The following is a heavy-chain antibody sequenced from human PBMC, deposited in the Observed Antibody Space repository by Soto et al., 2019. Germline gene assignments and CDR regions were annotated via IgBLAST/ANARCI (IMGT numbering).Heavy chain of an antibody. CDR3: ASGYCSSTSCEGWDYYYYYGMDV. V-gene: IGHV1-69*13. D-gene: IGHD2-2*01. J-gene: IGHJ6*02. CDR2: IIPIFGTA. Sequence: ASVKVSCKASGGTFSSYAISWVRQAPGQGLEWMGGIIPIFGTANYAQKFQGRVTITADESTSTAYMELSSLRSEDTAVYYRASGYCSSTSCEGWDYYYYYGMDVWGQGTTVTVSS. CDR1: GGTFSSYA.